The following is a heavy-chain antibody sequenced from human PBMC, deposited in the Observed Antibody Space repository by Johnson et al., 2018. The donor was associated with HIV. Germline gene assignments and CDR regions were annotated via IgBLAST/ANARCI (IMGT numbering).Heavy chain of an antibody. D-gene: IGHD6-19*01. CDR2: INWNGGRT. V-gene: IGHV3-20*04. Sequence: VQLVESGGGVVRPGGSLRLSCAVAGFRFDDYGMSWVRQAPGKGLEWISTINWNGGRTGYVDSLKGRFTISRDNAKNSLYLQMDSLRPEDTALYYCTKEIVRYSIDWDVFDMWGQGTMVTVSS. CDR3: TKEIVRYSIDWDVFDM. CDR1: GFRFDDYG. J-gene: IGHJ3*02.